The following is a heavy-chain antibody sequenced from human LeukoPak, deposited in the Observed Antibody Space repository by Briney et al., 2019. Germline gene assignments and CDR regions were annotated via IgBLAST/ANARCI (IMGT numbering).Heavy chain of an antibody. Sequence: GRSLRLSCAASGFTFSSYAMHWVRQAPGKGLEWVAVISYDGSSKYYADSVKGRFTISRDNSKNTLYLQMNSLRAEDTAVYYCARAQGAVAGTLFDYWGQGTLVTVSS. D-gene: IGHD6-19*01. V-gene: IGHV3-30*04. CDR3: ARAQGAVAGTLFDY. CDR1: GFTFSSYA. CDR2: ISYDGSSK. J-gene: IGHJ4*02.